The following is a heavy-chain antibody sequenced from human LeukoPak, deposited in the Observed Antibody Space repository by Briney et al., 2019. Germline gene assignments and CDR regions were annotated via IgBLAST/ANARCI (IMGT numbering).Heavy chain of an antibody. V-gene: IGHV4-39*07. Sequence: PSETLSLTCTVSGGSISNSNYYWGWVRQPPGKGLEWIGTIYYSGNTYYTPSLKSRVTISVDTSKNQFSLKLSSVTAADTAVYYCARCERAAQPPFDYWGQGTLVTVSS. D-gene: IGHD6-13*01. CDR1: GGSISNSNYY. J-gene: IGHJ4*02. CDR3: ARCERAAQPPFDY. CDR2: IYYSGNT.